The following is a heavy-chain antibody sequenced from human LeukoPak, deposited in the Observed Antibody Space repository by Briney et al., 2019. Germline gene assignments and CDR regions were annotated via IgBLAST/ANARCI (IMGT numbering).Heavy chain of an antibody. Sequence: GGSLRLSCAASGFTFSSYAMHWVRQAPGKGLEWLAVISYDGSNKFCADSVKGRFTISKDNSKNTLYLKMNSLRAEDTAVYYCARSASIVVVILYFDYWGQGTLVTVSS. CDR1: GFTFSSYA. CDR3: ARSASIVVVILYFDY. J-gene: IGHJ4*02. D-gene: IGHD3-22*01. V-gene: IGHV3-30*04. CDR2: ISYDGSNK.